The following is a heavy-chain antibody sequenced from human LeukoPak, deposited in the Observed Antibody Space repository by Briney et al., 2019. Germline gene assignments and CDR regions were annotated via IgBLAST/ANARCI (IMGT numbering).Heavy chain of an antibody. Sequence: GASVKVSCKASGGTFSSYTISWVRQAPGQGLEWMGRIIPILGIANYAQKFQGRVTITTDESTSTAYMELSSLRSEDTAVYYCAREPITMVRGVTNYYYYMDVRGKGTTVTVSS. J-gene: IGHJ6*03. D-gene: IGHD3-10*01. V-gene: IGHV1-69*16. CDR2: IIPILGIA. CDR1: GGTFSSYT. CDR3: AREPITMVRGVTNYYYYMDV.